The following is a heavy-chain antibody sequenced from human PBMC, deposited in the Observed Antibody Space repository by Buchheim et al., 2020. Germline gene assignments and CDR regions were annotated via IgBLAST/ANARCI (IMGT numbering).Heavy chain of an antibody. D-gene: IGHD6-13*01. V-gene: IGHV2-5*01. CDR2: IYWNDDK. CDR1: GFSLSTSGVG. Sequence: QITLKESGPTLVKPTQTLTLTCTFSGFSLSTSGVGVGWIRQPPGKALEWLALIYWNDDKRYSPSLKSRLTITKDTSKNQVVLTMTNMDPVDTATYYCAHEWIAAAEDVDYYYGMDVWGQGTT. J-gene: IGHJ6*02. CDR3: AHEWIAAAEDVDYYYGMDV.